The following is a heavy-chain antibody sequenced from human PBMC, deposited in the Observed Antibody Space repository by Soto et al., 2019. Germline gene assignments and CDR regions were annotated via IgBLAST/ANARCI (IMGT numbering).Heavy chain of an antibody. CDR3: PIRVVPAAMSIKRDAFDI. CDR2: IYPGDSDT. Sequence: PGESLKISCKGSGYSFTSYWIGWVRQMPGKGLEWMGIIYPGDSDTRYSPSFQGQVTISADKSISTAYLQWSILKASDTAMYYCPIRVVPAAMSIKRDAFDIWGQGTMVTVSS. V-gene: IGHV5-51*01. J-gene: IGHJ3*02. CDR1: GYSFTSYW. D-gene: IGHD2-2*01.